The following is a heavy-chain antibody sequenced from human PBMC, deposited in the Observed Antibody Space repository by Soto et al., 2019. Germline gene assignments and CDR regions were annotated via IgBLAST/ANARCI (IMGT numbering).Heavy chain of an antibody. D-gene: IGHD2-15*01. J-gene: IGHJ4*02. V-gene: IGHV3-73*01. CDR1: GFTFSGSA. Sequence: GESLKISCAASGFTFSGSAMHWVRQASGKGLEWVGRIRSKANSYATAYAASVKGRFTISRDDSKNTAYLQMNSLKTEDTAVYYCTALGTPSNRNYCSGGSCYSGFPSEWGQGTLVTVSS. CDR2: IRSKANSYAT. CDR3: TALGTPSNRNYCSGGSCYSGFPSE.